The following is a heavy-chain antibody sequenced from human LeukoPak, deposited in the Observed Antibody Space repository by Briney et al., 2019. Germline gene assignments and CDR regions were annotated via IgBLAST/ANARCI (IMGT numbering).Heavy chain of an antibody. CDR1: GYTFTAYF. V-gene: IGHV1-2*02. J-gene: IGHJ3*02. Sequence: GASVKVSCKASGYTFTAYFIHRVRQARGQGLEWMGWINPKSGATTYAQKFQGRVTMTRDTSISTAYMELSRLRSDDTAVYYCAKIRKSNSWYDAFDIWGQGTMVTVSS. CDR2: INPKSGAT. CDR3: AKIRKSNSWYDAFDI. D-gene: IGHD6-13*01.